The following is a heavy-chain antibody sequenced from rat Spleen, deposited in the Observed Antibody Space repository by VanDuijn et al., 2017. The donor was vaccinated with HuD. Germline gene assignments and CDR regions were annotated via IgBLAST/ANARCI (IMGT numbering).Heavy chain of an antibody. CDR3: ARQGLQWWWFAY. CDR2: ISYDGSST. J-gene: IGHJ3*01. CDR1: GFIFSDCY. D-gene: IGHD1-1*01. Sequence: EVQLVESDGGLVQPGRSLKLSCATSGFIFSDCYMAWVRQAPTKGLEWVATISYDGSSTYYRDSVKGRFTISRDNAKSTLYLQMDSLRSEDTATYYCARQGLQWWWFAYWGQGTLVTVSS. V-gene: IGHV5-29*01.